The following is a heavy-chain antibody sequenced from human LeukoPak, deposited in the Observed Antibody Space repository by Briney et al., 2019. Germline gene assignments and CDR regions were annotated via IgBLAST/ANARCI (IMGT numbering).Heavy chain of an antibody. CDR3: ARTVKRYYYYYYMDV. V-gene: IGHV4-61*02. D-gene: IGHD1-1*01. CDR1: GGSISSGSYY. CDR2: IYTSGST. Sequence: PSETLSLTCSVSGGSISSGSYYWSGIRQPAGKGLEGIGRIYTSGSTNYNPSLKSRVTISVDTSKNQFSLKLSSVTAADTAVYYCARTVKRYYYYYYMDVWGKGTTVTVSS. J-gene: IGHJ6*03.